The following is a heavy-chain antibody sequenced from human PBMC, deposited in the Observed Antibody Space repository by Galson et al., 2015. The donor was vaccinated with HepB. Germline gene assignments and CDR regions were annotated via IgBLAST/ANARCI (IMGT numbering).Heavy chain of an antibody. CDR2: IDWEDDK. J-gene: IGHJ3*02. Sequence: PALVKPTQTLTLTCTFSGFSLSTSGMCVSWIRQPPGKALEWLARIDWEDDKYYSTSLRTRVTISKGTSKNQVVLTMTNMDPMDTATYYCARTYSSGWYGYFDIWGQGTMVTVSS. D-gene: IGHD6-19*01. CDR3: ARTYSSGWYGYFDI. V-gene: IGHV2-70*11. CDR1: GFSLSTSGMC.